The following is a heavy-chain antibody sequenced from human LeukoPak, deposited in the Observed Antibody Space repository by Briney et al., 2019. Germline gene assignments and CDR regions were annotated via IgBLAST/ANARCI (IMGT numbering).Heavy chain of an antibody. CDR2: IYYSGST. Sequence: SETLSLTCIVSGGSISSSSYYWGWIRQPPGKGLEWIGNIYYSGSTYYNPSLKSRVTISVDTSKNQFSLKLSSVTAADTAVYYCAITWFGDQRGNYWGQGTLVTVPS. CDR3: AITWFGDQRGNY. CDR1: GGSISSSSYY. V-gene: IGHV4-39*01. D-gene: IGHD3-10*01. J-gene: IGHJ4*02.